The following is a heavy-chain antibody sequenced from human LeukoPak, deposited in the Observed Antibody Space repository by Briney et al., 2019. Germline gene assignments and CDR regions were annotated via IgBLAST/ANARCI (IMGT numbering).Heavy chain of an antibody. V-gene: IGHV4-38-2*01. CDR1: GYSISSGYY. D-gene: IGHD4-17*01. CDR3: ARHVYHPVTTVWAFDI. CDR2: IYHSGST. J-gene: IGHJ3*02. Sequence: SETLSLTCAVSGYSISSGYYWGWSRQPPGKGLEWIGSIYHSGSTYYNPSLKSRVTISVDTSKNQFSLKLSSVTAADTAVYYCARHVYHPVTTVWAFDIWGQGTMVTVSS.